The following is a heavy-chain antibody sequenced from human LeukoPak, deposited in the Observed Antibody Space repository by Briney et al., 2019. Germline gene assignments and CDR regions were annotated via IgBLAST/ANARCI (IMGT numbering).Heavy chain of an antibody. CDR2: DNPNRGDT. Sequence: ASVKVSCKASGYSFTANYIHWVRQAPGQGLEWMGWDNPNRGDTNYAQKFQDWVTMTIDTSINTAYMELNRLTSDDTAVYYCARGSVLGTASWFDPWGQGTLVTVSS. D-gene: IGHD2-8*02. CDR3: ARGSVLGTASWFDP. J-gene: IGHJ5*02. V-gene: IGHV1-2*04. CDR1: GYSFTANY.